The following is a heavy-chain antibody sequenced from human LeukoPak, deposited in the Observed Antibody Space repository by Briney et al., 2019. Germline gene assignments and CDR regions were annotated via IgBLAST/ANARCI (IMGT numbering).Heavy chain of an antibody. CDR3: ATTYSDYAEYFQH. CDR2: IYYSGST. CDR1: GGSISSYY. Sequence: KTSETLSLTCTVSGGSISSYYWSWIRQPPGKGLEWIGYIYYSGSTNYNPSLKSRVTISVDTSKNQFSLKLSSVTAADTAVYYCATTYSDYAEYFQHWGQGTLVTVSS. D-gene: IGHD4-11*01. V-gene: IGHV4-59*08. J-gene: IGHJ1*01.